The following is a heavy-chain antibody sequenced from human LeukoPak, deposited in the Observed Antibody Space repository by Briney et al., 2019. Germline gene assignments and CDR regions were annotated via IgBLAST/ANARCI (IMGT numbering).Heavy chain of an antibody. Sequence: SETLSLTCAVYGGSFSGYYWSWIRQPPGKGLEWIGEINHSGSTNYNPSLKSRVTISVDTSKNQFSLKLSSVTTADTAVYYCAKALPQGAFDIWGQGTMVTVSS. V-gene: IGHV4-34*01. J-gene: IGHJ3*02. CDR1: GGSFSGYY. CDR3: AKALPQGAFDI. D-gene: IGHD2-21*01. CDR2: INHSGST.